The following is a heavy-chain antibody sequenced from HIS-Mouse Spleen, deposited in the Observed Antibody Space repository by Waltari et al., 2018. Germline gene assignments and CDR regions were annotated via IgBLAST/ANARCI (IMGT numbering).Heavy chain of an antibody. Sequence: EVQLVESGGGLVQPGRSLRLSCTASGFTFGDYAMSWFRQAPGKGLEGVGFIRSKAYGGKTEYAASVKGRFTISRDDSKSIAYLQMNSLKTEDTAVYYCTRVELRTSYGDYVGGYFDYWGQGTLVTVSS. V-gene: IGHV3-49*03. CDR3: TRVELRTSYGDYVGGYFDY. CDR1: GFTFGDYA. CDR2: IRSKAYGGKT. J-gene: IGHJ4*02. D-gene: IGHD4-17*01.